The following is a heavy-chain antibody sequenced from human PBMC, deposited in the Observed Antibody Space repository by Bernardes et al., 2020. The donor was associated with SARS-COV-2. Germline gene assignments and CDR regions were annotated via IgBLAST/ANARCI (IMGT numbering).Heavy chain of an antibody. J-gene: IGHJ6*02. V-gene: IGHV3-15*01. CDR1: GFSFSNAS. D-gene: IGHD1-26*01. CDR2: IRSKTDGETT. Sequence: VGSLSLSCAASGFSFSNASMSWVRQAPGKGLEWVARIRSKTDGETTDYAAPVKGRFTILRDDSKDTLYLQMNGLKVEDTAVYYCSAGGGYYPLWGQGTTVTVSS. CDR3: SAGGGYYPL.